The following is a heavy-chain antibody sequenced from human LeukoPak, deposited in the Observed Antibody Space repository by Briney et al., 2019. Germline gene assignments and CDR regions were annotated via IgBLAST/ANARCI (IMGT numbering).Heavy chain of an antibody. J-gene: IGHJ4*02. V-gene: IGHV1-2*02. CDR3: ARVKWDDSSSWYFDY. CDR2: ISPNSGDT. D-gene: IGHD6-13*01. Sequence: ASVTVSFKGSGYGFSDYFVHWVRQAPGLRPEWMGWISPNSGDTTYAPKFQGRVTMTKDTSTSTAYMVLTSLTSDDTAVYYCARVKWDDSSSWYFDYWGQGTLVTVSS. CDR1: GYGFSDYF.